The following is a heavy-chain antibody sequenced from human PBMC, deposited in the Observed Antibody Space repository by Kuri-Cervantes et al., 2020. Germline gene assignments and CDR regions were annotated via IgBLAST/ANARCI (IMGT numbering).Heavy chain of an antibody. Sequence: SETLSLTCAVSGSSISSDYYWAWIRQPPGKGLEWIGSIYHSGSTYYNPSLKSRVTISVDTSKNQFSLKLSSVTAADTAVYYCARGINDYVWGSYHHFDYWGQGTLVTVSS. D-gene: IGHD3-16*02. CDR2: IYHSGST. CDR3: ARGINDYVWGSYHHFDY. V-gene: IGHV4-38-2*01. CDR1: GSSISSDYY. J-gene: IGHJ4*02.